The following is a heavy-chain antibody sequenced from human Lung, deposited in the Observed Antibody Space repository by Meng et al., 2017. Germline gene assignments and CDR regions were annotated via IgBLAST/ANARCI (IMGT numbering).Heavy chain of an antibody. CDR1: GFSVSSNY. V-gene: IGHV3-53*04. Sequence: QLVESGGVLVQAGGSLRRSCAVSGFSVSSNYMTWVRQAPGKGLEWISIIYSGGTIYYADTVRGRFTISRHTSKNTLYLQMNNLGEEDTAMYYCARDRVAEADGRYFDLWGRGTLVTVSS. J-gene: IGHJ2*01. D-gene: IGHD6-19*01. CDR3: ARDRVAEADGRYFDL. CDR2: IYSGGTI.